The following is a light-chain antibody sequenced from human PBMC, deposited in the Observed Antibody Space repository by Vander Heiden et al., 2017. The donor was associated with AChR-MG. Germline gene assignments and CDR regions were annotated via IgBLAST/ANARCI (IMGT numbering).Light chain of an antibody. CDR3: QAWDSSSTAV. Sequence: SYELAQPPSLSVSPGQTATITCSGDKLGNKYASWYQQKPGQSPVLVIYEDSKRPSGIPERFSGSNSGNTATLTIGGTQSMDEADYYCQAWDSSSTAVFGGGTKLTVL. CDR1: KLGNKY. CDR2: EDS. J-gene: IGLJ3*02. V-gene: IGLV3-1*01.